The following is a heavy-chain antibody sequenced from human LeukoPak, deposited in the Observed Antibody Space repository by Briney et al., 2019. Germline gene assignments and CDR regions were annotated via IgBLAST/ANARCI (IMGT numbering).Heavy chain of an antibody. D-gene: IGHD3-22*01. V-gene: IGHV4-34*01. CDR2: INHSGST. J-gene: IGHJ6*03. Sequence: ETLSLTCAVYGRSFSGYYWSWIRQPPGKGLEWIGEINHSGSTNYNPSLKSRVTISVDTSKNQFSLKLSSVTAADTAVYYCARLTYYYDSSGYYYPTYYYYYMDVWGKGTTVTISS. CDR1: GRSFSGYY. CDR3: ARLTYYYDSSGYYYPTYYYYYMDV.